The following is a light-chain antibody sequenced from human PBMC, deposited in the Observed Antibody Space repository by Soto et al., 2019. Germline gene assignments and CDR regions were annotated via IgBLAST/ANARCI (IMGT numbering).Light chain of an antibody. CDR3: QTWGSGTVV. J-gene: IGLJ2*01. CDR2: INSDGSH. Sequence: QSVLTQSPSASASLGASVKLTFTLSSGHSSYAIAWHQQQPEKGPRYLMKINSDGSHSKGDGIPDRFSGSSSGAERYLSISSLQSEDEADYYCQTWGSGTVVFGGGTKVTVL. CDR1: SGHSSYA. V-gene: IGLV4-69*01.